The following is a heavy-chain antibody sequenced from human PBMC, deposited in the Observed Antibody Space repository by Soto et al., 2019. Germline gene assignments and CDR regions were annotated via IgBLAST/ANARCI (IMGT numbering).Heavy chain of an antibody. V-gene: IGHV4-30-4*01. CDR1: GGSISGGVHS. CDR2: IFDSGST. J-gene: IGHJ2*01. D-gene: IGHD2-8*01. Sequence: QVQLQESGPGLVKPSETLSLTCTVSGGSISGGVHSWSWIRQPPGKGLEWIGHIFDSGSTYYNPSLKSRLTIAVDTSKKQSSLRLSSVTAADTAVYYCAREIMPLTNDWYFDLWGRGTLVTVSS. CDR3: AREIMPLTNDWYFDL.